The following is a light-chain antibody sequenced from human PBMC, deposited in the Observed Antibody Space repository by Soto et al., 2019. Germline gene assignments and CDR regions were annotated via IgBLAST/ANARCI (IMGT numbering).Light chain of an antibody. V-gene: IGLV1-44*01. Sequence: QAVVTQPPSASGTPGQRVTISCSGSRYNIGSNTVNWYQHLPGTAPKVLIYNNNQRPSGVPDRFSGSKSGTSASLAISGLQSEDEADYYCAAWDDSLNGVVFGGGTKLTVL. J-gene: IGLJ2*01. CDR1: RYNIGSNT. CDR3: AAWDDSLNGVV. CDR2: NNN.